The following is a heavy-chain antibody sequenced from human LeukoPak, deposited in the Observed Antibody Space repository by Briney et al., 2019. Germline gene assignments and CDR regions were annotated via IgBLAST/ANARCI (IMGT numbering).Heavy chain of an antibody. CDR3: ARLGVGYTRGWSQIYYYGMDV. CDR1: GFTLSGYE. J-gene: IGHJ6*02. Sequence: PGGSLRLSCAASGFTLSGYEMNWARQAPRRGLEWLSYVSTSGSTMYYADSVKGRFTISRDNAKNSLYLQMNSLRAEDTAVYYCARLGVGYTRGWSQIYYYGMDVWGQGTTVTVSS. D-gene: IGHD6-19*01. CDR2: VSTSGSTM. V-gene: IGHV3-48*03.